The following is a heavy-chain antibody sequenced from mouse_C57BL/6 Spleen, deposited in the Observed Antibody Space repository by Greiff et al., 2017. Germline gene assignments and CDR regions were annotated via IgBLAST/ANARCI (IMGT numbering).Heavy chain of an antibody. Sequence: EVMLVESGGGLVKPGGSLKLSCAASGFTFSSYAMSWVRQTPEKRLEWVATISDGGSYTYYPDNVKGRFTISRDNAKNNLYLQMRHLKSEDTAMYYCARWHYGNYDAMDYWGQGTSVTVSS. CDR1: GFTFSSYA. CDR3: ARWHYGNYDAMDY. V-gene: IGHV5-4*03. J-gene: IGHJ4*01. D-gene: IGHD2-1*01. CDR2: ISDGGSYT.